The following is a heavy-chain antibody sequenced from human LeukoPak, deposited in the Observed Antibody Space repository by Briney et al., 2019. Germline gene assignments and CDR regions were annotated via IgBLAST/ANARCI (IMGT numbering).Heavy chain of an antibody. CDR3: ARDRDNSYDY. J-gene: IGHJ4*02. D-gene: IGHD2-15*01. V-gene: IGHV3-53*01. CDR1: GFTVSSNY. Sequence: GGSLRLSCAASGFTVSSNYMSWVRQAPGKGLEWVSVIYSGGSTYYADSVKGRFTISRDNSKNTLYLQTNSLRAEDTAVYYCARDRDNSYDYWGQGTLVTVSS. CDR2: IYSGGST.